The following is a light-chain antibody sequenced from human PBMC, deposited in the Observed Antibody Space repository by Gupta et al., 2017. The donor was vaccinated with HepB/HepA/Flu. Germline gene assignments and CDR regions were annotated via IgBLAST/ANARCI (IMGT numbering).Light chain of an antibody. V-gene: IGLV2-23*02. J-gene: IGLJ2*01. CDR2: EVT. CDR3: CSFAGSSTVI. Sequence: SALTQPDSVSASPGQSITISCTGTSSDVGSYNLVSWYQHHPGKAPKLMIYEVTQRPSGVSNRFSGSKSGNTASLTISGLQAEDEADYYCCSFAGSSTVIFGGGTKVTVL. CDR1: SSDVGSYNL.